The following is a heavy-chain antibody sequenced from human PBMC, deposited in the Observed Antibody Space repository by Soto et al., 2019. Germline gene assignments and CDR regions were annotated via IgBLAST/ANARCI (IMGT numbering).Heavy chain of an antibody. J-gene: IGHJ6*02. CDR2: ISSSSSYI. V-gene: IGHV3-21*01. Sequence: EVQLVXSGGGLVKPXXSLXLSCAASGFTFSSYSMNWVRQAPGKGLEWVSSISSSSSYIYYADSVKGXXXXXXXXXXXXXXXXXXXXXXXXXXXXYXAXXSXXSSXGQYXXDVWGQGTTVT. CDR3: AXXSXXSSXGQYXXDV. CDR1: GFTFSSYS. D-gene: IGHD6-13*01.